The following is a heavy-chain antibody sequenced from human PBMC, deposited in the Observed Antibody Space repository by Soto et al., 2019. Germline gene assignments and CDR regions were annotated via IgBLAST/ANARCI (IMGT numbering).Heavy chain of an antibody. J-gene: IGHJ4*02. Sequence: QVQLVQSGAEVKKPGASVKVSCKASGYTFISYGISWVRQAPGQGLEWMGRINAFNVNTNYAQKVQGRVTMTTDTFTSTAYMELRSLRSDDTAVYFCAREDTAVALDYWGQGTLVSVSS. D-gene: IGHD5-18*01. CDR2: INAFNVNT. V-gene: IGHV1-18*01. CDR3: AREDTAVALDY. CDR1: GYTFISYG.